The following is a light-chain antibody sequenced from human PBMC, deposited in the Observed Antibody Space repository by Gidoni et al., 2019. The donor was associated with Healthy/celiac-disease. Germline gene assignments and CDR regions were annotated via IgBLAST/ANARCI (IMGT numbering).Light chain of an antibody. CDR3: QQRSNWPSYT. CDR2: DAS. V-gene: IGKV3-11*01. Sequence: EIVLTQSPATLSLSPGERDTLPCRASQRVSNYLAWYQQKPGQAPRLLIYDASNRATGRPARFSGSGSGTDFTLTISSLEPEDFAVYYCQQRSNWPSYTFGQGTKLEIK. J-gene: IGKJ2*01. CDR1: QRVSNY.